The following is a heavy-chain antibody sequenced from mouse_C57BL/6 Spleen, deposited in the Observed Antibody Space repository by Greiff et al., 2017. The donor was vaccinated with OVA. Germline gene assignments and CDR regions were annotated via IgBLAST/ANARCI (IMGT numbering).Heavy chain of an antibody. D-gene: IGHD1-1*01. Sequence: EVQLKESGPELVKPGASVKISCKASGYSFTGYYMHWVKQSAEKSLEWIGEINPSTGGTSYNQKFKGKATLTVDKSSSTAYMQLKSLTSDDSAVYYCARGGVVANFDYWGQGTTLTVSS. CDR1: GYSFTGYY. CDR2: INPSTGGT. V-gene: IGHV1-43*01. CDR3: ARGGVVANFDY. J-gene: IGHJ2*01.